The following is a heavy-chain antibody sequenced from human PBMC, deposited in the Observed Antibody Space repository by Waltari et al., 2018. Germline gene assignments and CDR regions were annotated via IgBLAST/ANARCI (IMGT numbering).Heavy chain of an antibody. CDR3: ATGGFLEPIDY. Sequence: VQLVESGGGLMQPGGSLRLSCAASGFTVSNNYMSWVRQAPGQGLEWVAVISYDGSNKYYADSVKGRFTISRDNSKNTLYLQMNSLRAEDTAVYYCATGGFLEPIDYWGQGTLVIVSS. D-gene: IGHD3-3*01. CDR1: GFTVSNNY. CDR2: ISYDGSNK. J-gene: IGHJ4*02. V-gene: IGHV3-30-3*01.